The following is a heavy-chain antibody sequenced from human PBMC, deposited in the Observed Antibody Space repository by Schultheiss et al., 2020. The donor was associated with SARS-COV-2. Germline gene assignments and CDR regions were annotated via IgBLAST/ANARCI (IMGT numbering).Heavy chain of an antibody. D-gene: IGHD4-11*01. CDR1: GGSISSGGYS. V-gene: IGHV4-30-2*05. Sequence: SETLSLTCVVSGGSISSGGYSWSWFRQPPGKGLEWIGYKYYSGNTYYNPSLKSRVTISLDTSKNQFSLNLSSVTAADTAVYFCGRVTTVRGWFDPWGQGTLVTVSS. CDR3: GRVTTVRGWFDP. J-gene: IGHJ5*02. CDR2: KYYSGNT.